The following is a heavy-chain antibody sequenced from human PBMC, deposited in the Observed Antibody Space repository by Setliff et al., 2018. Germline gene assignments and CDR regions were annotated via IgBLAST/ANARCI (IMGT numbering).Heavy chain of an antibody. CDR3: AGLFRDGWNYFDS. CDR1: SGSISTSNYF. CDR2: MYSSGTT. V-gene: IGHV4-39*02. Sequence: SETLSLTCIVSSGSISTSNYFWGWVRQPPGRGLEWIGSMYSSGTTNYNPSLKSRVTMSVDTSKSLLSLKLSSVTTTDTAVYYCAGLFRDGWNYFDSWGQGTRVTVSS. J-gene: IGHJ4*02. D-gene: IGHD2-21*01.